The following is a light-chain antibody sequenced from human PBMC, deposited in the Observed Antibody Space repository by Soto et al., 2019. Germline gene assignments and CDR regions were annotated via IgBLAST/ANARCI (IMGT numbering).Light chain of an antibody. CDR2: LNSDGSH. J-gene: IGLJ3*02. CDR3: QTWSTDIRV. V-gene: IGLV4-69*01. CDR1: SGHNSYA. Sequence: QSVLTQPPSASASLGASVKLTCTLSSGHNSYANAWHQQQPEKGPRYLMKLNSDGSHSKGDGIPDRFSGSSSGAERYLTIASLQSEDEADYCCQTWSTDIRVFGGGTKLTVL.